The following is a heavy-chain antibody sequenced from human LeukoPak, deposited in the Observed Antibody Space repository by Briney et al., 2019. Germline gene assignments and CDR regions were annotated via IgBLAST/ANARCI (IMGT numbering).Heavy chain of an antibody. Sequence: PGGSLRLSCAASGFTFSSYAMHWVRQAPGKGLEWVAVISYDGSNKYYADSVKGRFTISRDNSKNTLYLQMNSLRAEDTAVYYCARARRWLQPPNYYFDYWGQGTLVTVSS. CDR2: ISYDGSNK. V-gene: IGHV3-30*04. CDR1: GFTFSSYA. CDR3: ARARRWLQPPNYYFDY. J-gene: IGHJ4*02. D-gene: IGHD5-24*01.